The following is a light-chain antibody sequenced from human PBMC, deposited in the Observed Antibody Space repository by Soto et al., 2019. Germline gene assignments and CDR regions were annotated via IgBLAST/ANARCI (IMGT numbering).Light chain of an antibody. CDR1: QSVSSY. CDR2: GAX. V-gene: IGKV3-11*01. CDR3: QQFGDSLTGT. J-gene: IGKJ1*01. Sequence: EIVFTQPPATLSFSPGARATLSCRASQSVSSYLAWYQQKPGQAPSLLIYGAXXRATGIPDRFSGSGSGTDFTLTISRLEPEDFAVYYCQQFGDSLTGTFGQGTK.